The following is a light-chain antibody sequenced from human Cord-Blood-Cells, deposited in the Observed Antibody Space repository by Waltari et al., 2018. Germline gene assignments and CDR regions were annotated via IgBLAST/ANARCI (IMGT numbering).Light chain of an antibody. J-gene: IGKJ1*01. Sequence: EIVLTHSPGTLSLSPGERATLSCRASQSVSSSYLAWYQQKPGQAPRLLIYGASSRATGIPDRFSGSGSGTDFTLTISRLEPEDFAVYYCQHETFGQGTKVEIK. CDR2: GAS. CDR3: QHET. V-gene: IGKV3-20*01. CDR1: QSVSSSY.